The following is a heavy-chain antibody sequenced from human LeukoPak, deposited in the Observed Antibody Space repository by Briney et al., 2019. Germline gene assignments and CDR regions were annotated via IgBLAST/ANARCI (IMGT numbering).Heavy chain of an antibody. CDR1: GGSFSGYY. D-gene: IGHD6-13*01. Sequence: PSETLSLTCAVYGGSFSGYYWSWIRQPPGKGLEWIGEINHSGSTNYNPSLKSRVTISVDTSKNQFSLKLSSVTAADTAVYYCARQPYSSSWYQGYYYYCGMDVWGQGTTVAVSS. J-gene: IGHJ6*02. V-gene: IGHV4-34*01. CDR3: ARQPYSSSWYQGYYYYCGMDV. CDR2: INHSGST.